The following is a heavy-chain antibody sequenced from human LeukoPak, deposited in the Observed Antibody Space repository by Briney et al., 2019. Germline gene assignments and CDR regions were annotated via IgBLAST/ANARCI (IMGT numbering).Heavy chain of an antibody. CDR1: GYTFTSYY. CDR2: INPSGGST. Sequence: ASVKVSCKASGYTFTSYYMHWVRQAPGQGLEWMGIINPSGGSTSYAQKFQGRVTMTRDTSTSTVYMELSNLRSEDTAVYYCARDPLYCSSTSRYVQGVGSYYYYGMDVWGQGTTVTVSS. J-gene: IGHJ6*02. V-gene: IGHV1-46*01. CDR3: ARDPLYCSSTSRYVQGVGSYYYYGMDV. D-gene: IGHD2-2*01.